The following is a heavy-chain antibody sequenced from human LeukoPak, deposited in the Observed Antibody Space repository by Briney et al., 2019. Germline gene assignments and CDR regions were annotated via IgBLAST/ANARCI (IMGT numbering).Heavy chain of an antibody. CDR1: GGSFSGYY. CDR2: INHSGST. Sequence: SETLSLTCAVYGGSFSGYYWSWIRQPPGKGLEWIGEINHSGSTNYNPSLKSRVTISVDTSKNQFSLKLSSVTAADTAVYYCAGGRSFCSGGSCYSHWFDPWGQGTLVTVSS. V-gene: IGHV4-34*01. CDR3: AGGRSFCSGGSCYSHWFDP. D-gene: IGHD2-15*01. J-gene: IGHJ5*02.